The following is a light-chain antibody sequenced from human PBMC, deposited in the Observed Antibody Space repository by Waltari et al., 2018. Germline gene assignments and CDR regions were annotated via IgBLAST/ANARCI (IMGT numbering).Light chain of an antibody. CDR3: QHYVRLPVT. J-gene: IGKJ1*01. CDR2: GAS. Sequence: EIVLTQSPGTLSLSPGERATLSCWASQSVGGTLAWSQQKPGQAPRLLIYGASSRATGIPDRFSGSGSGTVFSLSISRLEPEDSAVYYCQHYVRLPVTFGQGTKVEIK. V-gene: IGKV3-20*01. CDR1: QSVGGT.